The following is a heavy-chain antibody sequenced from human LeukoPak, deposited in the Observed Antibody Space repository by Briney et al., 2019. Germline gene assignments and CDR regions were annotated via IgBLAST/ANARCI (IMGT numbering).Heavy chain of an antibody. D-gene: IGHD3-22*01. Sequence: GGSLRLSCAASGFTFSRYSMNWVRQAPGKGLVWVSRIKSDGSTNYADSVKGRFTISRDNAKNTVSLQMNSLRAEDTGVYYCARAPSEIGGYYPEYFRHWGQGTLVTVSS. V-gene: IGHV3-74*01. CDR2: IKSDGST. J-gene: IGHJ1*01. CDR3: ARAPSEIGGYYPEYFRH. CDR1: GFTFSRYS.